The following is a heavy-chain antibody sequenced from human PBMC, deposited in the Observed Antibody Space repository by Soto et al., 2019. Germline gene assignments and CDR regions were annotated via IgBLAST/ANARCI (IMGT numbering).Heavy chain of an antibody. V-gene: IGHV3-15*01. Sequence: EVQLVESGGGLVKPGESLRLSCAASGFTFGDAWMSWVRQAPGKGLEWVGRIKSNSDGGTTDYAAPVKGRFTISRDDSKNTMYPQMNSLKTEGTAVYYCTTYPSSRKYDYWGQGTLVTVSS. CDR2: IKSNSDGGTT. D-gene: IGHD6-13*01. J-gene: IGHJ4*02. CDR1: GFTFGDAW. CDR3: TTYPSSRKYDY.